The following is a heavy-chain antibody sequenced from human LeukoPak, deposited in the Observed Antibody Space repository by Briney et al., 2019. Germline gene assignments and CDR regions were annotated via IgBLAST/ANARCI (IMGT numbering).Heavy chain of an antibody. Sequence: GGSLRLSCAASGFTFSSYAMSWVRQAPGKGLEWVSAISGSGGSTYYADSVKGRFTISRDKSKNTLYLQMNSLRAEDTAVYYCARDRSVRGVWFDPWGQGTLVTVSS. CDR2: ISGSGGST. V-gene: IGHV3-23*01. D-gene: IGHD3-10*01. CDR3: ARDRSVRGVWFDP. J-gene: IGHJ5*02. CDR1: GFTFSSYA.